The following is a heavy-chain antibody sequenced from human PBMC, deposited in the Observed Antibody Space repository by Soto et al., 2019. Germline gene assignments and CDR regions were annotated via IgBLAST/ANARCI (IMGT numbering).Heavy chain of an antibody. CDR2: IWYDGSNK. V-gene: IGHV3-33*01. J-gene: IGHJ4*02. CDR1: GFTFSSYG. D-gene: IGHD5-12*01. Sequence: GGSLRLSCAASGFTFSSYGMHWVRQAPGKGLEWVAVIWYDGSNKYYADSVKGRFTISRDNSKNTLYLQMNSLRAEDTAVYYCAREVSGYDYQNFDYWGQGTLVTVSS. CDR3: AREVSGYDYQNFDY.